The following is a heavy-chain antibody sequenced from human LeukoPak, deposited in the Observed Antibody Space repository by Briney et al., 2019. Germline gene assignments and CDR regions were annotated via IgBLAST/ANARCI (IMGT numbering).Heavy chain of an antibody. D-gene: IGHD6-13*01. CDR3: ARHGDVLRAAAANGRLLPFDY. CDR2: ISYNRKT. Sequence: SGTLSLTCPGSGCTLRKYVRSWIRQPPGPGLAWLRLISYNRKTNYNPSLTSRITISVDTSNNQFSLKLSSVTAADTAVYYCARHGDVLRAAAANGRLLPFDYWGQGTLVTVSS. CDR1: GCTLRKYV. J-gene: IGHJ4*02. V-gene: IGHV4-59*08.